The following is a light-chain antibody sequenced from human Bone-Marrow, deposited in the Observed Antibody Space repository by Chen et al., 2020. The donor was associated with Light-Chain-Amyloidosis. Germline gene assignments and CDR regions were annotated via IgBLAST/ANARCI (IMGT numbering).Light chain of an antibody. J-gene: IGLJ3*02. V-gene: IGLV2-23*02. CDR2: EVT. Sequence: QSALAQPASVSGSPGQSITISCTGTSSDVGTYNLVSWYQQHPGRAPKLMIYEVTKRPSGVSDRFSGSKSGNTASLTISGLQAEDEADFYCCSYAGSRTRVFSGGTKLTVL. CDR1: SSDVGTYNL. CDR3: CSYAGSRTRV.